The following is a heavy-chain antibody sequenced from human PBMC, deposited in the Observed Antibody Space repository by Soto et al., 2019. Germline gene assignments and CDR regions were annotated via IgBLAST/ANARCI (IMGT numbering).Heavy chain of an antibody. CDR1: GVTSCSYD. V-gene: IGHV3-13*04. CDR2: IGTAGDT. J-gene: IGHJ4*02. CDR3: ARAGYYYDSSGYYHFDY. D-gene: IGHD3-22*01. Sequence: LRDSCGAAGVTSCSYDMHCVRQATGKGLEWVSAIGTAGDTYYPGSVKGRFTISRENAKNSLYLRMNSLRAGDTAVYYCARAGYYYDSSGYYHFDYWGQGTLVTVSS.